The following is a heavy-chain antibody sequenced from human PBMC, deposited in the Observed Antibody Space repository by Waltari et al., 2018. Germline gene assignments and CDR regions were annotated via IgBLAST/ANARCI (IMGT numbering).Heavy chain of an antibody. V-gene: IGHV4-31*03. J-gene: IGHJ6*02. D-gene: IGHD5-18*01. CDR2: IAKSGT. Sequence: QVQLQESGPGLVKSSQTLSLTCSVSGGSISSEGFYWSWIRQPPGKGLEWTGYIAKSGTYNNPSLKSRVTISRDTSKNQIFLKLSSVTAADTAVYYCARSGYRYGWGYYYGMDVWGQGTTVTVSS. CDR3: ARSGYRYGWGYYYGMDV. CDR1: GGSISSEGFY.